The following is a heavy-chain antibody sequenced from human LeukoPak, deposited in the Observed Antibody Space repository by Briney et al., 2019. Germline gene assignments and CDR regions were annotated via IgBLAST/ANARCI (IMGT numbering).Heavy chain of an antibody. CDR2: TYYRSKWYN. J-gene: IGHJ6*03. CDR3: ARQKGGYYDTSGPRSYMDV. V-gene: IGHV6-1*01. CDR1: GDSVSSNSAA. D-gene: IGHD3-22*01. Sequence: SQTLSLTCAISGDSVSSNSAAWNWIRQSPSRGLEWLGRTYYRSKWYNDYAVSVKSRITINPDTSKNQFSLQLNSVTPEDTAVYYCARQKGGYYDTSGPRSYMDVWGKGTTVTVSS.